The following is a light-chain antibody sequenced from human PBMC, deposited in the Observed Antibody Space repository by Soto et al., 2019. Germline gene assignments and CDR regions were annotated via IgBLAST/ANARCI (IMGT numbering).Light chain of an antibody. CDR2: DVS. J-gene: IGLJ1*01. Sequence: QSVRNQPASVSGSPGQSITISCTGTSSDVGGYNYVSWYQQHPGKAPKLMIYDVSNRPSGVSNRFSGSKSGNTASLTISGLQAEDEADYYCSSYTSSSTVFGTGTKVT. CDR1: SSDVGGYNY. V-gene: IGLV2-14*01. CDR3: SSYTSSSTV.